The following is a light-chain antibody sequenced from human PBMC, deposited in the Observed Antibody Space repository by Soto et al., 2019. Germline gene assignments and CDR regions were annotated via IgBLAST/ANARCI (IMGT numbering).Light chain of an antibody. V-gene: IGLV2-14*01. CDR3: GSITSSTTSV. Sequence: QSVLTQPASVSGSPGQSITISCPGSSNDVGVYNYISWYQHHPGKAPKLMIYEVSNRPSGVSNRFSGSKSGNTASLTISGLQTEDEADYYCGSITSSTTSVFGTGTKVTVL. CDR2: EVS. J-gene: IGLJ1*01. CDR1: SNDVGVYNY.